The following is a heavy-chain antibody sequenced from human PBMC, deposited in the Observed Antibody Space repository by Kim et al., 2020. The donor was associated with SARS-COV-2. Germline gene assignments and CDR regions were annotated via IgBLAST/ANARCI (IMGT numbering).Heavy chain of an antibody. Sequence: SETLSLTCAVYGGSFSGYYWSWIRQPPGKGLEWIGEINHSGSTNYNPSLKSRVTISVDTSKNQFSLKLSSVTAADTAVYYCARVRYHSRNFDYWGQGTLVTVSS. CDR3: ARVRYHSRNFDY. D-gene: IGHD3-22*01. V-gene: IGHV4-34*01. CDR1: GGSFSGYY. CDR2: INHSGST. J-gene: IGHJ4*02.